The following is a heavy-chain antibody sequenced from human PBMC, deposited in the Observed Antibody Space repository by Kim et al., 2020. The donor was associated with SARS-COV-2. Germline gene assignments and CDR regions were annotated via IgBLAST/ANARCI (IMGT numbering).Heavy chain of an antibody. CDR3: AREEGYCSGGSCYYYYGMDV. D-gene: IGHD2-15*01. Sequence: GGSLRLSCAASGFTFSSYGMHWVRQAPGKGLEWVAVIWYDGSNKYYADSVKGRFTISRDNSKNTLYLQMNSLRAEDTAVYYCAREEGYCSGGSCYYYYGMDVWGQGTTVTVSS. V-gene: IGHV3-33*01. CDR2: IWYDGSNK. J-gene: IGHJ6*02. CDR1: GFTFSSYG.